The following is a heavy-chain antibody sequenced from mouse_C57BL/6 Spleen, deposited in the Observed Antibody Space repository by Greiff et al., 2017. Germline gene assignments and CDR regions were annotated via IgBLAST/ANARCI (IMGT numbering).Heavy chain of an antibody. D-gene: IGHD1-1*01. CDR2: INPNNGGT. CDR3: ARAYGSSYGYFDV. Sequence: VQLHQSGPELVKPGASVKISCKASGYTFTDYYMNWVKQSHGQSLEWIGDINPNNGGTNYNQKFKGKATMTVDTSSSTAYMERRSLTSEDSAVYYCARAYGSSYGYFDVWGTGTTVTVSS. J-gene: IGHJ1*03. V-gene: IGHV1-26*01. CDR1: GYTFTDYY.